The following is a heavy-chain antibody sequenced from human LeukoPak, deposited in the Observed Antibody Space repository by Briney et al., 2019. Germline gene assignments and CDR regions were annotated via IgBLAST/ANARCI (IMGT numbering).Heavy chain of an antibody. D-gene: IGHD3-22*01. CDR3: ARDVGHYYDSSGYRAVY. J-gene: IGHJ4*02. Sequence: GGSLRLSCAASGFTFTNYPMHWVRQAPGKGLEWVAVISYDGSNKYYADSVKGRFTISRDNSKNTLYLQMNSLRAEDTAVYYCARDVGHYYDSSGYRAVYWGQGTLVTVSS. V-gene: IGHV3-30-3*01. CDR2: ISYDGSNK. CDR1: GFTFTNYP.